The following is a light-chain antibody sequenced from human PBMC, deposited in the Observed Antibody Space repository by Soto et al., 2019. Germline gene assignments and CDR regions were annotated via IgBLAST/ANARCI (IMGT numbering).Light chain of an antibody. J-gene: IGKJ2*02. Sequence: DIQMTQSPSSLSASVGDRVTITCRASQSVSMYLNWYQQKPGKAPNLLIYGASTLQSGVPSRFSGSGSETEFSLTISSLQPEDFATYYCQQSSSNFRTFGQGTDLHIK. CDR3: QQSSSNFRT. V-gene: IGKV1-39*01. CDR2: GAS. CDR1: QSVSMY.